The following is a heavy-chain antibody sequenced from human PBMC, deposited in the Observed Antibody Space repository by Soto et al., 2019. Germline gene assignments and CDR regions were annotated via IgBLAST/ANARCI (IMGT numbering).Heavy chain of an antibody. D-gene: IGHD3-22*01. CDR3: ARDYYYDSSGYYAGFDY. CDR2: IKQDGSER. V-gene: IGHV3-7*01. Sequence: PGGSLRLSCAASGLTFSSYWMSWVRQAPGKGLEWVANIKQDGSERYYVDSVKGRFTISRDNAKNSLYLQMKSLRAEDTAVYYCARDYYYDSSGYYAGFDYWGQGTLVTVSS. J-gene: IGHJ4*02. CDR1: GLTFSSYW.